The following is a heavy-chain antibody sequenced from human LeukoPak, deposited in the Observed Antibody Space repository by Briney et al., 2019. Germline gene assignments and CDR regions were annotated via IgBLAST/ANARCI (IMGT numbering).Heavy chain of an antibody. J-gene: IGHJ4*02. Sequence: SETLSLTCTVSGGSVSSGSYYWSWIRQPPGKGLEWIGYIYYSGSTNYNPSLKSRVTISVDTSKNQFSLKLSSVTAADTAVYCCARFVVVAATRRSYYFDYWGQGTLVTVSS. D-gene: IGHD2-15*01. CDR2: IYYSGST. CDR3: ARFVVVAATRRSYYFDY. CDR1: GGSVSSGSYY. V-gene: IGHV4-61*01.